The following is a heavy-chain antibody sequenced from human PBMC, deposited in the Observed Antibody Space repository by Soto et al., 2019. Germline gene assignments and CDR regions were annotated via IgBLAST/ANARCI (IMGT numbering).Heavy chain of an antibody. CDR3: ARPWPGSSHRFDP. CDR2: IYPGDSDT. CDR1: GYSFTSYG. J-gene: IGHJ5*02. Sequence: VESLKISCKGSGYSFTSYGIGWVRQMPGKGLEWMGIIYPGDSDTRYSPSFQGQVTISADKSISTAYLQWSSLKASDTAMYYCARPWPGSSHRFDPSGQGTLVTVSS. V-gene: IGHV5-51*01. D-gene: IGHD2-15*01.